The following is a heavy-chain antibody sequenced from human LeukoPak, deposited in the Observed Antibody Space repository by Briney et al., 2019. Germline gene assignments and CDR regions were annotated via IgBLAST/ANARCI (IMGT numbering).Heavy chain of an antibody. V-gene: IGHV3-53*01. D-gene: IGHD3/OR15-3a*01. Sequence: TGGSLRLSCAASGFTVGSNYMSWVRQAPGKGLEWVSVIYTGNTTTYYADSVKGRFTISRDNSKNTLYLQMNNLRAEDTAVYYCARATGLDFDSWGQGTLVTVSS. CDR3: ARATGLDFDS. CDR1: GFTVGSNY. CDR2: IYTGNTTT. J-gene: IGHJ4*02.